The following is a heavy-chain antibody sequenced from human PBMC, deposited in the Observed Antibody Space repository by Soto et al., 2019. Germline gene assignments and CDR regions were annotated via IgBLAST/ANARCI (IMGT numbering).Heavy chain of an antibody. D-gene: IGHD2-21*02. CDR2: IWYDGSKK. J-gene: IGHJ4*02. V-gene: IGHV3-33*01. CDR1: GFTFSSYA. CDR3: ARGSENCGGDFYQY. Sequence: QVRLVESGGGVVQPERSLRLSCETSGFTFSSYAMYWVRQAPGKGLEWVALIWYDGSKKYYADSVKGRFTISRVNPNNTVLLQMNSLSAEDTAVYYCARGSENCGGDFYQYWGQGTLVTVSS.